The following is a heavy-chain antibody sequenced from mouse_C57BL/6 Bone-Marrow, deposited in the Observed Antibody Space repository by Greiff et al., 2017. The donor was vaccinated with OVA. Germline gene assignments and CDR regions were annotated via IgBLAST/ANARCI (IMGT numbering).Heavy chain of an antibody. Sequence: VQLQQPGAELVKPGASVKMSCKASGYTFTSYWITWVKQRPGQGLEWIGDIYPGSGSTNYNEKFKSKATLTVDTSSSTAYMQLSSLTSEDSAVYYCARGSRRSYYFDYWGQGTTLTVSS. J-gene: IGHJ2*01. CDR1: GYTFTSYW. D-gene: IGHD1-1*01. CDR3: ARGSRRSYYFDY. CDR2: IYPGSGST. V-gene: IGHV1-55*01.